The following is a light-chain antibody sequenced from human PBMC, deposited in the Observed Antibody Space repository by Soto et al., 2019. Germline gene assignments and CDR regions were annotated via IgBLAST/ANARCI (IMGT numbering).Light chain of an antibody. CDR1: NTDVGGYDR. Sequence: QSALTQPASVSGSPGQSITISCTGTNTDVGGYDRVSWYQHHPGKAPKLLIHEVSQRPSDIPDRFSGSKSGNTASLTVSGLQADAEADYYCRSYAGNSNWVFGGGTQLTVL. J-gene: IGLJ3*02. CDR2: EVS. V-gene: IGLV2-8*01. CDR3: RSYAGNSNWV.